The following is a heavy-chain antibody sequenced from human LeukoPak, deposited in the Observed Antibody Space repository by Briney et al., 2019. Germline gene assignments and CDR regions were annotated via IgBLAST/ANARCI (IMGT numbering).Heavy chain of an antibody. CDR2: IYHNGNT. CDR1: GFTFSSYW. J-gene: IGHJ4*02. V-gene: IGHV4-4*02. D-gene: IGHD1-20*01. CDR3: AKGAEYNWNS. Sequence: GSLRLSCAASGFTFSSYWMSWVRQAPGKGLEWIGEIYHNGNTNYNPSLKSRVTISVDKSKNQFSLKLSSVTAADTAVYYCAKGAEYNWNSWGQGTLVTVSS.